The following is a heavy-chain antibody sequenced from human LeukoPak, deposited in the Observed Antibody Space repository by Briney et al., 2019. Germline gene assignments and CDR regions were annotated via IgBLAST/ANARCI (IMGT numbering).Heavy chain of an antibody. CDR1: GGSINRSRSD. J-gene: IGHJ4*02. CDR2: IYYSGTT. V-gene: IGHV4-39*01. D-gene: IGHD3-10*01. CDR3: ESGDGPEVFDN. Sequence: SETLSLTYTVPGGSINRSRSDWGWIRQPPGMGLECIGNIYYSGTTYYNPSLKSRLTMSVDASKNQFSLNLSSVTAADPAVYACESGDGPEVFDNWGQGILVTVSS.